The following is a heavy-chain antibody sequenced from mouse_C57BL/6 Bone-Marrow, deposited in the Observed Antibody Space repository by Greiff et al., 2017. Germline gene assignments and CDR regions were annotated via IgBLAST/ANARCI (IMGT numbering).Heavy chain of an antibody. J-gene: IGHJ2*01. CDR2: IHPNSGST. CDR1: GYTFTSYW. D-gene: IGHD1-1*01. CDR3: ARYYYYGPYYFDY. V-gene: IGHV1-64*01. Sequence: VQLQQPGAELVKPGASVKLSCKASGYTFTSYWMHWVKQRPGQGLEWIGMIHPNSGSTNYNEKFTSKATLTVDKSSSTAYMQLSSLTSEDSAVYYCARYYYYGPYYFDYWGQGTTLTVSS.